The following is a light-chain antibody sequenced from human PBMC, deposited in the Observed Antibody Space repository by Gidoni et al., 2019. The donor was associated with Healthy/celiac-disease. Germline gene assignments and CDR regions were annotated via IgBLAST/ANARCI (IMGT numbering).Light chain of an antibody. CDR1: QSVSSN. J-gene: IGKJ2*01. V-gene: IGKV3-15*01. Sequence: EIVMTQSPATLSVSPGERATLSCRASQSVSSNLAWYQQKPGQAPRLLIYGASTRANGIPARFSGSGSGTEFTLTISSLQSEDFAVYYCQQYKNWPPYTCGQGTKLEIK. CDR2: GAS. CDR3: QQYKNWPPYT.